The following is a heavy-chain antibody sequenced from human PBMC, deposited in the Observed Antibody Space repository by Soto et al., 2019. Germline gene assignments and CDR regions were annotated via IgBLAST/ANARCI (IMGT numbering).Heavy chain of an antibody. D-gene: IGHD6-25*01. CDR1: GFTFSSYW. CDR2: IKQDGSEK. V-gene: IGHV3-7*01. CDR3: AREDSSAYYYYGMDV. Sequence: GSLRLSCAASGFTFSSYWMSWVRQAPGKGLEWVANIKQDGSEKYYVDSVKGRFTISRDNAKNSLYLQMNSLRAEDTAVYYCAREDSSAYYYYGMDVRGQGTTVTVSS. J-gene: IGHJ6*02.